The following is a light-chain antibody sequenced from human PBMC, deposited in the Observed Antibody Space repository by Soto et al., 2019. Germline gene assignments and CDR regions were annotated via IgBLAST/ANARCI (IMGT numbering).Light chain of an antibody. CDR1: QTVSSN. CDR2: GAS. V-gene: IGKV3-15*01. Sequence: EIVMRQSPGTLSVSPGERATLSCRASQTVSSNLAWYQQKPGQAPRLLIYGASTRATGIPARFSGSGSGTEFTLTISSLRSEDFAVYYCQQYYNWPPWTFGQGTKVEIK. J-gene: IGKJ1*01. CDR3: QQYYNWPPWT.